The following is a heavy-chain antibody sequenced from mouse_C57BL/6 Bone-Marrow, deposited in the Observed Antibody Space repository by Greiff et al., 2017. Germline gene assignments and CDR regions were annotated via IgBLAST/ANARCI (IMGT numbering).Heavy chain of an antibody. CDR2: IYPGDGDT. J-gene: IGHJ3*01. CDR1: GYAFSSSW. D-gene: IGHD1-1*02. CDR3: ARGGKYYAGFAY. Sequence: VQLQQSGPELVKPGASVKLSCKASGYAFSSSWMNWVKQRPGKGLEWIGRIYPGDGDTNYNEKFKGKATLTADKSSSTAYMQLSSLTSEDSAVYFCARGGKYYAGFAYWGQGTLVTVSA. V-gene: IGHV1-82*01.